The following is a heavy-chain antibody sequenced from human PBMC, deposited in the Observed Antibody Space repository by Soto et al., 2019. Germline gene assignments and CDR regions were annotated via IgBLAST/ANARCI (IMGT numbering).Heavy chain of an antibody. CDR3: AKEGGWLASFDS. J-gene: IGHJ3*02. CDR2: ISYDGSNK. Sequence: PGGSLRLSCAASGFTFSSYGMHWVRQAPGKGLEWVAVISYDGSNKYYADSVKGRFTISRDNSKNTLYLQMNSLRAEDTAVYYCAKEGGWLASFDSWGQGTMVTVSS. CDR1: GFTFSSYG. V-gene: IGHV3-30*18. D-gene: IGHD6-19*01.